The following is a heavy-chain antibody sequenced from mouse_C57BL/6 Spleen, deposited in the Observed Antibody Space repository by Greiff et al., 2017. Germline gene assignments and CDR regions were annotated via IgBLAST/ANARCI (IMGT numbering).Heavy chain of an antibody. V-gene: IGHV1-39*01. CDR1: GYSFTDYN. CDR3: ARYYGTNYAMDY. J-gene: IGHJ4*01. D-gene: IGHD1-1*01. CDR2: INPKYGNT. Sequence: EVQLQQSGPELVKPGASVKISCKASGYSFTDYNMNWVKQSNGKSLEWIGVINPKYGNTSYNQKFKGKATLAVDKSSSTAYMQLNSLTAEDSAVYYCARYYGTNYAMDYWGQGTSVTVSS.